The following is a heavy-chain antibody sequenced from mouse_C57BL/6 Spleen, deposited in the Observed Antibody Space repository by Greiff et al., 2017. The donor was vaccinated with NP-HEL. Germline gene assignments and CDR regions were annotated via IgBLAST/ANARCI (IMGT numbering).Heavy chain of an antibody. CDR2: IDPSDSYT. CDR1: GYTFTSYW. D-gene: IGHD2-5*01. J-gene: IGHJ3*01. Sequence: QVQLQQPGAELVRPGTSVKLSCKASGYTFTSYWMHWVKQRPGQGLEWIGVIDPSDSYTNYNQKFKGKATLTVDTSSSTAYMQLSSLTSEDSAVYYCAYYSSYGFAYWGQGTLVTVSA. V-gene: IGHV1-59*01. CDR3: AYYSSYGFAY.